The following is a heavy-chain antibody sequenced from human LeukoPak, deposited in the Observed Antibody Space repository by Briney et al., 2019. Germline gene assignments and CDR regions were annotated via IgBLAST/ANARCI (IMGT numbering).Heavy chain of an antibody. CDR1: GDSVSSNSVA. J-gene: IGHJ4*02. CDR2: TYYRSKWYI. D-gene: IGHD1/OR15-1a*01. Sequence: SQTLSLTCAVSGDSVSSNSVAWNWIRQTPSRGLEWLGRTYYRSKWYIEYAESVRSRITINADTPKNQFSLQLSSVSPDDTAVYYCAREREHSFEYWGQGTLVTVSS. V-gene: IGHV6-1*01. CDR3: AREREHSFEY.